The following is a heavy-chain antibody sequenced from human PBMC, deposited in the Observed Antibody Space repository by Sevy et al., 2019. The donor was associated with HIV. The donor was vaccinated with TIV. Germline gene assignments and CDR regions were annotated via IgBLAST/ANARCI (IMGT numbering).Heavy chain of an antibody. V-gene: IGHV3-7*01. Sequence: GGSLRLSCAASEFTFSKYWMSWVRQAPGKGLEWVANIKPDGSDKYYVGSLKGRFTISRDNAKNSLYLQMNNLGAEDTAVYYCARVIDYGELGNWFDPWGQGTLVTVSS. J-gene: IGHJ5*02. D-gene: IGHD4-17*01. CDR3: ARVIDYGELGNWFDP. CDR1: EFTFSKYW. CDR2: IKPDGSDK.